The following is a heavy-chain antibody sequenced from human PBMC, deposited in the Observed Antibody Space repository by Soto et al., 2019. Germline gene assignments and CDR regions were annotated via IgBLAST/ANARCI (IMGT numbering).Heavy chain of an antibody. J-gene: IGHJ4*02. CDR3: AKATVSFYYCDS. V-gene: IGHV3-23*01. CDR2: ISGSGSGT. D-gene: IGHD1-1*01. Sequence: VQLLDSGGGLVQPGGSLRLSCVTSGFSFSNYAMSWVRQAPGKGLEWVSTISGSGSGTYFADSVKGRFTISRDNSKNTLFLHMDTLRAEDTAVYYCAKATVSFYYCDSWGQGTLVTVSS. CDR1: GFSFSNYA.